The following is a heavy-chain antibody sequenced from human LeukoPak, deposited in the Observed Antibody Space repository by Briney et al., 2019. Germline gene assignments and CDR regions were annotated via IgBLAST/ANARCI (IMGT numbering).Heavy chain of an antibody. CDR2: IYYSGST. D-gene: IGHD2-2*01. J-gene: IGHJ5*02. V-gene: IGHV4-59*12. CDR3: ARDLGVPAAGLRFDP. Sequence: PSETLSLTCTVSGGSISSYYWSWIRQPPGKGLEWIGYIYYSGSTYYNPSLKSRVTISVDTSKNQFSLKLSSVTAADTAVYYCARDLGVPAAGLRFDPWGQGTLVTVSS. CDR1: GGSISSYY.